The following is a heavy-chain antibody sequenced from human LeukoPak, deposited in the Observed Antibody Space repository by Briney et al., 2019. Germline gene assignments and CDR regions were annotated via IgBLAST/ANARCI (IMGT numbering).Heavy chain of an antibody. D-gene: IGHD2-15*01. J-gene: IGHJ4*02. CDR2: IYHSGST. V-gene: IGHV4-30-2*01. CDR3: ARGYDFDY. Sequence: SETLSLTCAVSGGSISSGGYSWSWIRQPPGKGLEWIGYIYHSGSTYYNPSLKSRVTISVDRSKNQFSLKLSSVTAADTAVYYCARGYDFDYWGQGTLVTVSS. CDR1: GGSISSGGYS.